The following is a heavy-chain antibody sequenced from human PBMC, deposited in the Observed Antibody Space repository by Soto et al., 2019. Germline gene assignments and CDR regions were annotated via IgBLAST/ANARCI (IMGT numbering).Heavy chain of an antibody. CDR2: ISSSSTI. V-gene: IGHV3-48*02. D-gene: IGHD4-4*01. CDR1: GFTFSSYS. J-gene: IGHJ6*02. Sequence: GGSLRLSCAASGFTFSSYSMNWVRQAPGKGLEWVSYISSSSTIYYADSVKGRFTISRDNAKNSLYLQMNSLRDEDTAVYYCARDARTLYTVTTYYGMDVWGQGTTVTVSS. CDR3: ARDARTLYTVTTYYGMDV.